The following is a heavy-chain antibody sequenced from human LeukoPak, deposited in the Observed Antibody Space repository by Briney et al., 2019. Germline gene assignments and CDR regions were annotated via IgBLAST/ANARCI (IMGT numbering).Heavy chain of an antibody. CDR2: IYSKTDGGTI. CDR3: ALGSANYDSSDFDC. CDR1: GFIFSNFW. Sequence: GGSRRLSGAASGFIFSNFWMNWIRKAPGKGLEWVGRIYSKTDGGTINYAAAVKGRFTISRDDSKNTLYLQMNSLKTEDTAVYYCALGSANYDSSDFDCWGQGTLVTVSS. V-gene: IGHV3-15*07. J-gene: IGHJ4*02. D-gene: IGHD3-22*01.